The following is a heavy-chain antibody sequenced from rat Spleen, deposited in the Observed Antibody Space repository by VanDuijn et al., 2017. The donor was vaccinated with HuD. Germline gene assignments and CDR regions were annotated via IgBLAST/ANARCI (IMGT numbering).Heavy chain of an antibody. Sequence: EVQLVESGGGLAQPGRSLKLSCITSGFTFNYYWMTWIRQAPGKGLEWVASITNTGGSTYYPDSVKGRFTISRDNAKSSLYLQMDSLRSEDTATYYCTTEDYGSPSWFAYWGQGTLVTVSS. CDR3: TTEDYGSPSWFAY. J-gene: IGHJ3*01. CDR2: ITNTGGST. CDR1: GFTFNYYW. D-gene: IGHD1-3*01. V-gene: IGHV5-31*01.